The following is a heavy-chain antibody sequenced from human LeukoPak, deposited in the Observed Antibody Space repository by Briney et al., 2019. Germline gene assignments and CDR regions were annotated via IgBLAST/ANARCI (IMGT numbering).Heavy chain of an antibody. Sequence: EASVKVSCKASGGTFSSYAISWVRQAPGRGLEWMGRIIPILGIANYAQKFQGRVTITADKSTSTAYMELSSLRSEDTAVYYCARGGAVAAYFDYWGQGTLVTVSS. D-gene: IGHD6-19*01. V-gene: IGHV1-69*04. J-gene: IGHJ4*02. CDR1: GGTFSSYA. CDR2: IIPILGIA. CDR3: ARGGAVAAYFDY.